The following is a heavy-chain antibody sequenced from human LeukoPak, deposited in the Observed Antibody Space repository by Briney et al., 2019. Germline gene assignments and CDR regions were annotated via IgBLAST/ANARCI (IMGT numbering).Heavy chain of an antibody. Sequence: GGSLRLSCAASGFTFSSYGMSWVRQAPGKGLEWVSSISSSSSYIYYADSVKGRFTISRDNAKNSLYLQMNSLRAEDTAVYYCARDRSYSSSESSYYYYMDVWGKGTTVTVSS. CDR3: ARDRSYSSSESSYYYYMDV. J-gene: IGHJ6*03. D-gene: IGHD6-6*01. CDR2: ISSSSSYI. CDR1: GFTFSSYG. V-gene: IGHV3-21*01.